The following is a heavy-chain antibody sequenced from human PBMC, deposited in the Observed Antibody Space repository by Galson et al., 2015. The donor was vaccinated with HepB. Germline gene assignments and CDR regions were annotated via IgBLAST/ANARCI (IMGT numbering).Heavy chain of an antibody. D-gene: IGHD6-13*01. CDR3: AKEPFTYTSGWYWRD. CDR1: GFIFSTYG. V-gene: IGHV3-30*18. CDR2: ISHDGKVQ. J-gene: IGHJ4*02. Sequence: SLRLPCAASGFIFSTYGMHWVRQAPGEGLEWLGVISHDGKVQYYADSVKGRLTISRDNSKNTLYLQINSLRPEDTAVYHCAKEPFTYTSGWYWRDWGQGTLVTVSS.